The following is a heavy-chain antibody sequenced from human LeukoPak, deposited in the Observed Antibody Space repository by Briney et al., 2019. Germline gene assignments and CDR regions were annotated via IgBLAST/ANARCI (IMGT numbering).Heavy chain of an antibody. V-gene: IGHV1-18*01. CDR3: ARDQDYGDSLDY. CDR2: ISAYNGNT. CDR1: GYTFTSYG. Sequence: ASVTVSCKASGYTFTSYGISWVRQAPGQGLEGMGWISAYNGNTNYAQKLQGRVTMTTDTSTSTAYMELRSLRSDDTAVYYCARDQDYGDSLDYWGQGTLVTVSS. D-gene: IGHD4-17*01. J-gene: IGHJ4*02.